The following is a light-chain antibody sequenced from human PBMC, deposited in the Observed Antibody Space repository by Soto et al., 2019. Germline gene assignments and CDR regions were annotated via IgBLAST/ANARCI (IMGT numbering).Light chain of an antibody. J-gene: IGLJ2*01. V-gene: IGLV2-23*01. CDR1: SSDVGTYYF. CDR3: CSYAAGTRLV. Sequence: QSVLTQPASVSGSLGQSITISCTGSSSDVGTYYFVSWYQQHPGKVPKLMIYEGTKRPSGVSDRFSGSKSGNTASMTISGLQAEDEAHYHCCSYAAGTRLVFGGGTKLTVL. CDR2: EGT.